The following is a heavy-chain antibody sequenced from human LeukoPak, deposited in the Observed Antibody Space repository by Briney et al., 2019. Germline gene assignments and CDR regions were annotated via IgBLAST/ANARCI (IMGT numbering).Heavy chain of an antibody. CDR1: GFTFSSYS. Sequence: GGSLRLSCPASGFTFSSYSMNWVRQAPGKGLEWVSSISSSSSYIYYAGSVKGRFTISRDNAKNSLYLQMNSLRAEDTAVYYCAKGGQSWLPYFDYWGQGTLVTVSS. CDR3: AKGGQSWLPYFDY. V-gene: IGHV3-21*01. CDR2: ISSSSSYI. J-gene: IGHJ4*02. D-gene: IGHD5-24*01.